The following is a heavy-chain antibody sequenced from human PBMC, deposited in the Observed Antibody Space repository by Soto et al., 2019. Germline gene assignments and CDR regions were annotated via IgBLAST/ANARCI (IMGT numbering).Heavy chain of an antibody. CDR2: INHSGST. J-gene: IGHJ4*02. CDR1: GGSFSGYY. D-gene: IGHD2-15*01. V-gene: IGHV4-34*01. Sequence: SETLSLTCAVYGGSFSGYYWSWIRQPPGKGLEWIGEINHSGSTNYNPSLKGRVTISVDTSKNQFSLKLSSVTAADTAVYYCARAAPRYCSGGSCYSGRDXWGQGILVTVSS. CDR3: ARAAPRYCSGGSCYSGRDX.